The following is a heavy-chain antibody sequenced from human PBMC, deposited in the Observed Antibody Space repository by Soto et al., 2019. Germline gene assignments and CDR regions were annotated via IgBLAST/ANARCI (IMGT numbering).Heavy chain of an antibody. V-gene: IGHV1-69*02. D-gene: IGHD3-22*01. J-gene: IGHJ6*02. Sequence: QVQQVQSGAEVKKPGSSVKVSCKASGGTFSSYTISWVRQAPGQGLEWMGRIIPILGIANYAQKFQGRVTITADKSTSKAYMELSSLRSEDTAVYYCASSYYDSSASGGMDVWGQGTTVTVSS. CDR3: ASSYYDSSASGGMDV. CDR1: GGTFSSYT. CDR2: IIPILGIA.